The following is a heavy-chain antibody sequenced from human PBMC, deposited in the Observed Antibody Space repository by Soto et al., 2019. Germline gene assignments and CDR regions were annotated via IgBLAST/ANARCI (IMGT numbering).Heavy chain of an antibody. J-gene: IGHJ4*02. D-gene: IGHD3-10*01. CDR1: GYTCTDHG. V-gene: IGHV1-18*01. Sequence: QVQLVQSGPEVKKPGASVTVSCKTSGYTCTDHGIDWVRQAPGQGLEWVGWFSSYNRNTNYAYNLQDRVIMAPDASAVAADLELMGLRSDETAVYYWARAVEGSDSPADFRWQGTPITVSS. CDR3: ARAVEGSDSPADF. CDR2: FSSYNRNT.